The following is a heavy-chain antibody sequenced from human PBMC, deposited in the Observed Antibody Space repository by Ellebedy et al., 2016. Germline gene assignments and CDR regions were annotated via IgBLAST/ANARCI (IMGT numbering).Heavy chain of an antibody. CDR3: ATTGDYYDSSGYILY. J-gene: IGHJ4*02. D-gene: IGHD3-22*01. Sequence: GSLRLXXTVSGGSISSYYWSWIRQPPGKGLEWIGYFYYSGSTSYNPSLKSRVTISLDTSRTQFSLKLSSVTAADTAVYYCATTGDYYDSSGYILYWGQGTLVSVSS. V-gene: IGHV4-59*01. CDR1: GGSISSYY. CDR2: FYYSGST.